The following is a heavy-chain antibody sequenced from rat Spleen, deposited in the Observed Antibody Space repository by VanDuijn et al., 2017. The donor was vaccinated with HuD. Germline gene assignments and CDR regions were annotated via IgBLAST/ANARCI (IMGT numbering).Heavy chain of an antibody. J-gene: IGHJ3*01. Sequence: EVQLVESGGGLVQPGRSLKLSCAASGFTFSNYGMAWVRQTPTRGLEWVASISTGGGNTYYRDSVKGRFTISRDNAKNTQYLQMYSLRSEDTATYYCARHLTTVGTYAGWFAYWGKGTLVTVSS. CDR3: ARHLTTVGTYAGWFAY. CDR2: ISTGGGNT. V-gene: IGHV5S14*01. CDR1: GFTFSNYG. D-gene: IGHD1-8*01.